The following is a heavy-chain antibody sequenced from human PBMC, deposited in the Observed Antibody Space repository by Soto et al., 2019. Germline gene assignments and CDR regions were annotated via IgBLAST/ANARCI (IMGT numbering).Heavy chain of an antibody. CDR3: ARQAFYYYGSGSYYYFDY. CDR1: GGSISSSSYY. J-gene: IGHJ4*02. Sequence: SETLSLTCTVSGGSISSSSYYWGWIHQPPGKGLEWIGSIYYSGSTYYNPSFKSRVTISVDTSKNQFSLKLSSVTAADTAVYYCARQAFYYYGSGSYYYFDYWGQGTLVTVSS. D-gene: IGHD3-10*01. V-gene: IGHV4-39*01. CDR2: IYYSGST.